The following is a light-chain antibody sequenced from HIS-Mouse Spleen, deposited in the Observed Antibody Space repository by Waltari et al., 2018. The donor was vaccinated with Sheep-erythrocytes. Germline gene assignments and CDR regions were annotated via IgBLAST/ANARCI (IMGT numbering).Light chain of an antibody. CDR3: CSYAGSYNHV. V-gene: IGLV2-11*01. Sequence: QPALTQPRYVSGSPGQPVTISCTGTSRDDGGYNYVSWYQQHPDKAPKLMIYDVSKRPSGVPDRFSGSKSGNTASLTISGLQAEDEADYYCCSYAGSYNHVFATGTKVTVL. CDR1: SRDDGGYNY. J-gene: IGLJ1*01. CDR2: DVS.